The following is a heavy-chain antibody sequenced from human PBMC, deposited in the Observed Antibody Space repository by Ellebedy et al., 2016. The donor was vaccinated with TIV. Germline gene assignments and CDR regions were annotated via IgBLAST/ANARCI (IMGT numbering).Heavy chain of an antibody. CDR1: AGSISSYY. V-gene: IGHV4-4*07. CDR3: ARGLGYCTNGVCHPLDYYYYYMDV. CDR2: IYTSGST. Sequence: SETLSLXXTVSAGSISSYYWSWIRQPAGKGLEWIGRIYTSGSTNYNPSLKSRVTMSVDTSKNQFSLKLSSVTAADTAVYYCARGLGYCTNGVCHPLDYYYYYMDVWGKGTTVTVSS. D-gene: IGHD2-8*01. J-gene: IGHJ6*03.